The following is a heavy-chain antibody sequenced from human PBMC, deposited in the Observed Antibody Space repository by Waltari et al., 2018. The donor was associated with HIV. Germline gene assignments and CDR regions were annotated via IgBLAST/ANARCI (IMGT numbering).Heavy chain of an antibody. V-gene: IGHV3-7*01. CDR3: AKGRQFTSSYTSSDY. D-gene: IGHD6-6*01. J-gene: IGHJ4*02. CDR1: GVTFTRHW. Sequence: VQLVPARGAFAQPGGSLHTPSESDGVTFTRHWTSSARKSQGKGLEWVANKKHDGSEKYYVDSVKVRFNISRDNAKNSLYLQRNSLRAEDTAVYYCAKGRQFTSSYTSSDYWGQGTLVTVAS. CDR2: KKHDGSEK.